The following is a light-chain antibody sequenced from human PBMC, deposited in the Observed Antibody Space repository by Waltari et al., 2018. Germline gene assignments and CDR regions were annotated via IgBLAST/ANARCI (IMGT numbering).Light chain of an antibody. V-gene: IGLV8-61*01. J-gene: IGLJ3*02. CDR1: AASVPRPSY. Sequence: QTVVTQEPSLSVSPGGTVTLTCALSAASVPRPSYISWYQQAPGQAPRTLIYKANIRSSGVPDRFSGSTLGNKAALTITGAQADDESDYYCLMYMGSGIWVFGGGTKLTVI. CDR2: KAN. CDR3: LMYMGSGIWV.